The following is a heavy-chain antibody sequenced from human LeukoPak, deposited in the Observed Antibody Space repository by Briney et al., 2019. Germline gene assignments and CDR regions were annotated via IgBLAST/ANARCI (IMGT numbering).Heavy chain of an antibody. J-gene: IGHJ4*02. CDR3: ARSSSLLLQGYYFDY. V-gene: IGHV4-61*02. CDR2: IYTSGST. Sequence: SETLSLTCTVSGGSISSSSYYWSWIRQPAGKGLEWIGRIYTSGSTNYNPSLKSRVTISVDTSKNQFSLKLSSVTAADTAVYYCARSSSLLLQGYYFDYWGQGTLVTVSS. D-gene: IGHD3-22*01. CDR1: GGSISSSSYY.